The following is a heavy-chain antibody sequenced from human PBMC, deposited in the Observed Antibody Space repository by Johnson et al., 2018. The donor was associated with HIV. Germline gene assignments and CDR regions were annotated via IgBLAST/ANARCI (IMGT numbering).Heavy chain of an antibody. V-gene: IGHV3-66*02. CDR1: GFTVSSNY. D-gene: IGHD1-26*01. J-gene: IGHJ3*02. CDR2: IYSGGST. CDR3: AREEGAKYAFDI. Sequence: VQLVESRGVLVQPGGSLRLSCAASGFTVSSNYMSWVRQAPGKGLEWVSVIYSGGSTYYADSVKGRFIISRDNSKNTLYLQMNSLRAEDTTVYYCAREEGAKYAFDIWGQGTMVTVSS.